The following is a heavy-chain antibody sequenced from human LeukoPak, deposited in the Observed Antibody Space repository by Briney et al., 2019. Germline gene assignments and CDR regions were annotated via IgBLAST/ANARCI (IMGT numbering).Heavy chain of an antibody. CDR3: ARDTGDGYRGGFDY. Sequence: PSETLSLTCTVSGGSISSYYWSWIRQPPGKGLKWIGYIYYSGSTNHNPSLKSRVTISVDTSKNQFSLKLSSVTAADTAVYYCARDTGDGYRGGFDYWGQGTLVTVSS. J-gene: IGHJ4*02. CDR2: IYYSGST. D-gene: IGHD5-24*01. CDR1: GGSISSYY. V-gene: IGHV4-59*01.